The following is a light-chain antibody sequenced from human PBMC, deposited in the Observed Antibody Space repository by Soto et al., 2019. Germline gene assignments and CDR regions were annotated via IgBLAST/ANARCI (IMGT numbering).Light chain of an antibody. J-gene: IGLJ2*01. Sequence: QSALTQPRSVSGSPGQSVTISCTGTSSDVGGYKYVSWYQQHPGKAPKVIIYDVNKRPSGVPDRFSGSKSGSTASLTISGLQTEDEADYYCCSYAGSYTLIFGGGTKLTVL. CDR3: CSYAGSYTLI. CDR2: DVN. CDR1: SSDVGGYKY. V-gene: IGLV2-11*01.